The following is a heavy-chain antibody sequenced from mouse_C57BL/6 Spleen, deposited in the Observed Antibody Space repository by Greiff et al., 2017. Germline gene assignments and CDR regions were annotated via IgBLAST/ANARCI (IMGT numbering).Heavy chain of an antibody. CDR3: ARDQDYDSSDGKHYYAMDY. Sequence: EVQLVESGGGLVKPGGSLKLSCAASGFTFSSYAMSWVRQTPEQRLEWVATISDGGSYTYYPDNVKGRFTISRDKAKNNLYLQMSHLKSEDTAMYYCARDQDYDSSDGKHYYAMDYWGQGTSVTVSS. D-gene: IGHD1-1*01. V-gene: IGHV5-4*01. CDR2: ISDGGSYT. CDR1: GFTFSSYA. J-gene: IGHJ4*01.